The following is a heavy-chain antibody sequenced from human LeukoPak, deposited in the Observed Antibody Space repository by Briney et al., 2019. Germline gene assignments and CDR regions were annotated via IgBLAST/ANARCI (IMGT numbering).Heavy chain of an antibody. J-gene: IGHJ5*02. D-gene: IGHD2-15*01. V-gene: IGHV4-59*01. CDR3: ARVGDCSVDSNCYHFADWFDP. Sequence: PSETLSLTCTVSGGSISSYYWSWIRQPPGKGLEWIGYIYYSGSTNYNPSLKSRVTISVDTSKNQFSLQLSSVTAADTAVYYCARVGDCSVDSNCYHFADWFDPWGQGTLVTVSS. CDR2: IYYSGST. CDR1: GGSISSYY.